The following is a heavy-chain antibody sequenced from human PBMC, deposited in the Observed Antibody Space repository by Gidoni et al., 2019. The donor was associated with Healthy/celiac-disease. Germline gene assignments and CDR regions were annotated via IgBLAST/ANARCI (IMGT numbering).Heavy chain of an antibody. D-gene: IGHD6-6*01. CDR3: ARGGGQLRPPNY. J-gene: IGHJ4*02. Sequence: QVQLQESGPGLVKPSETLSLTCTVSGGSISSYYWSWIRQPPGKGLEWIGYIYYSGSTNYNPSLKIRVTISVDTSKNQFSLKLSSVTAADPAVYYCARGGGQLRPPNYWGQGTLVTVSS. V-gene: IGHV4-59*01. CDR2: IYYSGST. CDR1: GGSISSYY.